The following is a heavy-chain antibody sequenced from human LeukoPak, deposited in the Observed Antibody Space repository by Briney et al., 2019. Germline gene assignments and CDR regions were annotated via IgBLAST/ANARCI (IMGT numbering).Heavy chain of an antibody. CDR3: ARDLEQQGGAHYYYGMDV. Sequence: SETLSLTCTVSGGSISSYYWSWIRQPPGKGLEWIGYIYYSGSTNYNASLTNRVTISVDTSKNQFSLKLSSVTAADTAVYYCARDLEQQGGAHYYYGMDVWGQGTTVTVSS. J-gene: IGHJ6*02. V-gene: IGHV4-59*01. CDR1: GGSISSYY. CDR2: IYYSGST. D-gene: IGHD1/OR15-1a*01.